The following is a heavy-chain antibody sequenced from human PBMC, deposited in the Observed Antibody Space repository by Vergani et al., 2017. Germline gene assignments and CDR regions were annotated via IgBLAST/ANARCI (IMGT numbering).Heavy chain of an antibody. V-gene: IGHV3-48*04. D-gene: IGHD6-19*01. Sequence: EVQLVESGGGLVQPGGSLRLSCAASGFTFSSYSMNWVRQAPGKGLEWVSYISSSSSTIYYADSVKGRFTISRDNAKNSLYLQMNSLRADDTAVYYCARGEKQWLLGVWAFDYWGQGTLVTVSS. J-gene: IGHJ4*02. CDR3: ARGEKQWLLGVWAFDY. CDR1: GFTFSSYS. CDR2: ISSSSSTI.